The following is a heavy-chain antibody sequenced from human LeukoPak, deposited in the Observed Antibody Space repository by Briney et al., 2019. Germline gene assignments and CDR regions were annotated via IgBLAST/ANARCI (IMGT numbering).Heavy chain of an antibody. CDR1: GGSISSSNW. V-gene: IGHV4-4*02. CDR2: IYHSGST. Sequence: SGTLSLTCAASGGSISSSNWWSWVRQPPGKGLEWIGEIYHSGSTNYNPSLKSRVTISVDKSKNQFSLKLSSVTAADTAVYYCARDLKAPMTTVTADAFDIWGQGTMVTVSS. D-gene: IGHD4-17*01. CDR3: ARDLKAPMTTVTADAFDI. J-gene: IGHJ3*02.